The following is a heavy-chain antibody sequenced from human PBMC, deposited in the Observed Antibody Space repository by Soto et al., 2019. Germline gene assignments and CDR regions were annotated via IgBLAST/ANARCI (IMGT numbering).Heavy chain of an antibody. CDR1: GFTFSTFW. CDR3: ARDFED. J-gene: IGHJ4*02. V-gene: IGHV3-74*01. CDR2: INSDGSST. Sequence: EVQLVESGGGLVQPGGSLRLSCEASGFTFSTFWMHWARQAPGKGLVWVSRINSDGSSTNYADSVKGRVTISRDNAKNMLSLQMNSLSAADTAVYYCARDFEDWGQGTLVTVSS.